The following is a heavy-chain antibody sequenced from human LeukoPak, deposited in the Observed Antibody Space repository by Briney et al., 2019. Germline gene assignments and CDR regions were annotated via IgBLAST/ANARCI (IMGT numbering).Heavy chain of an antibody. CDR1: GGSIGSYY. Sequence: KSSETLSLTCTVSGGSIGSYYWSWIRQPPGKGLEWIGYVYYSGSANYNPSLKSRVTISVDTSKNQFSPKLSSVTAADTAVYYCARAPGWFCSGGSCYPYSYGMDVWGQGTTVTVSS. CDR3: ARAPGWFCSGGSCYPYSYGMDV. J-gene: IGHJ6*02. CDR2: VYYSGSA. D-gene: IGHD2-15*01. V-gene: IGHV4-59*01.